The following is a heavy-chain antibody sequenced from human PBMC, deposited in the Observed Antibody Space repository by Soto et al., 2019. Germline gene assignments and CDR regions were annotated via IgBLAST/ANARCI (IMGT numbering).Heavy chain of an antibody. J-gene: IGHJ4*02. CDR3: ARIHGPSGNYDLDY. CDR2: MNPNSGNT. Sequence: GASVKVSCKASGYTFTSYDINWVRQATGQGLEWMGWMNPNSGNTGYAQKFQGRVTMTRNTSISTAYMELSSLRSEDTAVYYCARIHGPSGNYDLDYWGQGTLVTVSS. V-gene: IGHV1-8*01. CDR1: GYTFTSYD. D-gene: IGHD5-12*01.